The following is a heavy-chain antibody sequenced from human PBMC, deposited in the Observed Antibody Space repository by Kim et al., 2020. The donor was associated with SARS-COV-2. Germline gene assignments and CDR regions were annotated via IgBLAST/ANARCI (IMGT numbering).Heavy chain of an antibody. Sequence: TYHADAWKARFTISRDSSKNTLYLQMERLRVEDTAVYYCASDPGYPNGMDGWGQGTTVTVYS. CDR3: ASDPGYPNGMDG. V-gene: IGHV3-66*01. J-gene: IGHJ6*02. D-gene: IGHD1-1*01. CDR2: T.